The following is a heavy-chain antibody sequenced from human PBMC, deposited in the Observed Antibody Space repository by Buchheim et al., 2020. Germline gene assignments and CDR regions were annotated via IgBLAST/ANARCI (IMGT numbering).Heavy chain of an antibody. J-gene: IGHJ4*02. CDR1: GGTFSSYA. CDR3: ARGSFGDYGDYSEVAY. Sequence: QVQLVQSGAEVKKPGSSVKVSCKASGGTFSSYAISWVRQAPGQGLEWMGGIVPVLGTTNYAQKFQGRVTITADKSPGTAYMELSSLRSDDTAVYYCARGSFGDYGDYSEVAYWGQGTL. CDR2: IVPVLGTT. V-gene: IGHV1-69*06. D-gene: IGHD4-17*01.